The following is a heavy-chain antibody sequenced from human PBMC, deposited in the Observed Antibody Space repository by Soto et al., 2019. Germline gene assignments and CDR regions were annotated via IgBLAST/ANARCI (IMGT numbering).Heavy chain of an antibody. D-gene: IGHD2-8*01. CDR1: GFTFSSYA. CDR3: ARVGVLMVYADY. CDR2: ISYDGSNK. V-gene: IGHV3-30-3*01. J-gene: IGHJ4*02. Sequence: QVQLVESGGGVVQPGRSLRLSCAASGFTFSSYAMHWVRQAPGKGLEWVAVISYDGSNKYYADSVKGRFTISRDNSKNTLYLQMNSLRAEDTAVDYCARVGVLMVYADYWGQGTLVTVSS.